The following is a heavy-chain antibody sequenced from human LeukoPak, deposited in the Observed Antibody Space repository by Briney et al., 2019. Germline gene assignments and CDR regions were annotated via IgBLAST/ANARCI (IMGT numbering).Heavy chain of an antibody. CDR2: ISTSSSYI. CDR3: ARVTRGGYDGYFDY. CDR1: GFTFSSYS. V-gene: IGHV3-21*01. D-gene: IGHD5-12*01. J-gene: IGHJ4*02. Sequence: GGSLRLSCAAFGFTFSSYSMNWVRQAPGKGLEWVSFISTSSSYIYYADSLKGRFTISRDNAKKSLYLQINSLRAEDTAVYYCARVTRGGYDGYFDYWGQGTLVTVSS.